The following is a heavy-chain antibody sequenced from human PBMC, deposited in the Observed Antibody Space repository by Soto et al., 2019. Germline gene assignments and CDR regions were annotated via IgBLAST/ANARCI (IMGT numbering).Heavy chain of an antibody. CDR2: ISGGGDTT. V-gene: IGHV3-23*01. J-gene: IGHJ4*02. D-gene: IGHD3-10*01. CDR1: GFTFNNYA. Sequence: EVQLLESGGGLVQPGGSLRLSCAASGFTFNNYAMTWVRQAPGKGLEWVSAISGGGDTTSYADSVKGRFTVSRNGSKNTQYLQISSLRAEDTALYYCAKGRGGSGSLTPRVDFWGQGTLVTVSS. CDR3: AKGRGGSGSLTPRVDF.